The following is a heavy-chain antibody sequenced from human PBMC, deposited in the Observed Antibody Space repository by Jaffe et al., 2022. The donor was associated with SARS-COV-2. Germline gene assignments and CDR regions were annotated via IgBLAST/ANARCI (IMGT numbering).Heavy chain of an antibody. V-gene: IGHV3-33*01. J-gene: IGHJ5*02. D-gene: IGHD6-6*01. Sequence: QVQLVESGGGVVQPGRSLRLSCAASGFTFSSYGMHWVRQAPGKGLEWVAVIWYDGSNKYYADSVKGRFTISRDNSKNTLYLQMNSLRAEDTAVYYCARGRYSSWPGGDWFDPWGQGTLVTVSS. CDR3: ARGRYSSWPGGDWFDP. CDR1: GFTFSSYG. CDR2: IWYDGSNK.